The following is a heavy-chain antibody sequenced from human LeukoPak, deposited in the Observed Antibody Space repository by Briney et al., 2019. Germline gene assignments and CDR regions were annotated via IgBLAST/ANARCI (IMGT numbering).Heavy chain of an antibody. Sequence: GESLKISCKGSGYSFTSYWIGWVRQMPGKGLEYMGIIYSDDSDTRYSPSFQGQVTISADKSINTAYLQWSSLEASDTAIYYCARHYADFPRDTTDYFDYWGQGTLVTVSS. J-gene: IGHJ4*02. D-gene: IGHD1-1*01. V-gene: IGHV5-51*01. CDR1: GYSFTSYW. CDR2: IYSDDSDT. CDR3: ARHYADFPRDTTDYFDY.